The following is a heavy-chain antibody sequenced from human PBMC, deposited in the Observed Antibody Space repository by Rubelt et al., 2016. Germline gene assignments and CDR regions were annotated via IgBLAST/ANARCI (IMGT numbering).Heavy chain of an antibody. Sequence: EVQLVQSGAEVKKPGESLKISCKGSGYTFTNYYIGWVRQMPGKGLEWMGIIYPGDSYSPSVQGQVTISADKSINTAYLQWSSLKASDTAMYYCARRGHSSSSCFDFWGQGTLVTVSS. V-gene: IGHV5-51*01. CDR1: GYTFTNYY. D-gene: IGHD6-6*01. CDR3: ARRGHSSSSCFDF. J-gene: IGHJ4*02. CDR2: IYPGD.